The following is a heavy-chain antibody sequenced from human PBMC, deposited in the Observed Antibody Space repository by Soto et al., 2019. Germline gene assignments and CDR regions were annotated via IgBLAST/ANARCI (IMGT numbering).Heavy chain of an antibody. J-gene: IGHJ4*02. Sequence: SEALSLPCTVSGGTISSYSWRWIRQPPGKGLEWIGYIYYSGSTNYNPSLKSRVTISVDTSKNQFSLKLSSVTAADTAVYYCAGGWGSGSYQSPLDYWGQGTLVTVS. CDR3: AGGWGSGSYQSPLDY. CDR2: IYYSGST. V-gene: IGHV4-59*08. D-gene: IGHD3-10*01. CDR1: GGTISSYS.